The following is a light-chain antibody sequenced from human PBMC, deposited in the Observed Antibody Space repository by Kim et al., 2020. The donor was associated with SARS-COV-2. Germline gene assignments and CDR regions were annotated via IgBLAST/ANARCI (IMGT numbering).Light chain of an antibody. CDR1: SGSIDDNY. CDR2: EDD. Sequence: GKAVTSSGTRSSGSIDDNYVQWYQQRPGGGPTAVIYEDDQRPSGVSDRFSGSIDNSSNSASLTISGLRTEDEADYYCQSYNRDNVLFGGGTQLTVL. J-gene: IGLJ2*01. CDR3: QSYNRDNVL. V-gene: IGLV6-57*03.